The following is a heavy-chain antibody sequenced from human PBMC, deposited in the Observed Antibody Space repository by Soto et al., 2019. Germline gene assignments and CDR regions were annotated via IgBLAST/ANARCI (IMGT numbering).Heavy chain of an antibody. J-gene: IGHJ4*02. CDR2: IYYSGST. CDR1: GGSISSYY. Sequence: QVQLQESGPGLVKPSETLSLTCTVSGGSISSYYWSWIRQPPGKGLEWIGYIYYSGSTHYHPSLRTRVPTPGDTSKTHPSRKLTSVTSADTAVYSCARGGYTQIDYWGQGPLVTAAS. CDR3: ARGGYTQIDY. V-gene: IGHV4-59*08. D-gene: IGHD3-16*02.